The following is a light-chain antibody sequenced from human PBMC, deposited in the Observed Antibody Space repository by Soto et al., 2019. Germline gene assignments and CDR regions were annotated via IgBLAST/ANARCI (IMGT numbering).Light chain of an antibody. J-gene: IGKJ1*01. CDR2: AAS. CDR3: QQYNGYSRT. V-gene: IGKV1-39*01. CDR1: QSIVTY. Sequence: DIQMTQSPSSLSASVGDRVTITCRASQSIVTYLNWYLQKPGKAPKLLIYAASNLQSGVPSRFSGSGSGTEFTLTISSLQPDDFATYYCQQYNGYSRTFGQGTKVDIK.